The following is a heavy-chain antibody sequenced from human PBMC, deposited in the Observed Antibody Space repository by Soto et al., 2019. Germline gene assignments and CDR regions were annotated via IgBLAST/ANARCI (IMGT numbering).Heavy chain of an antibody. CDR2: IVVGSGNT. D-gene: IGHD5-18*01. J-gene: IGHJ3*02. CDR1: GFTFTSSA. V-gene: IGHV1-58*01. Sequence: SVKVSCKASGFTFTSSAVQWVRQARGQRLEWIGWIVVGSGNTNYAQKFQERVTITRDMSTSTAYMELSSLRSEATAVYYCAAPSGGGYSYVESVFDMWVQGTMVTVS. CDR3: AAPSGGGYSYVESVFDM.